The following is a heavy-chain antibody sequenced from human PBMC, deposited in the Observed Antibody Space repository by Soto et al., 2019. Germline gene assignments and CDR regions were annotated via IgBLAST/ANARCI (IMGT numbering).Heavy chain of an antibody. CDR3: AKYRRTDAEGYTFDY. D-gene: IGHD2-15*01. CDR1: GDSISGYY. J-gene: IGHJ4*02. Sequence: SETLSLTCTVSGDSISGYYWSWIRQPPGKGLEWIGYIYYSGSTNYNPSLKGRVTMSVDTSKNQFSLKLTSVTAADTAMYFCAKYRRTDAEGYTFDYWGQAALVT. V-gene: IGHV4-59*01. CDR2: IYYSGST.